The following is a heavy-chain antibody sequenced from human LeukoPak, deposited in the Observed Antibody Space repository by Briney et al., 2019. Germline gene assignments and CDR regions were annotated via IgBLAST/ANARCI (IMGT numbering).Heavy chain of an antibody. D-gene: IGHD5-12*01. CDR1: GYTLTELS. V-gene: IGHV1-24*01. CDR2: FDPEDGET. Sequence: ASVKVSCKVSGYTLTELSIHWVRQAPGKGLEWMGGFDPEDGETIYAQKFQGRVTMTEDTSTDTAYMGLSSLRSEDTAVYYCATYDTMYGGYRSDAFDIWGQGTMVTVSS. CDR3: ATYDTMYGGYRSDAFDI. J-gene: IGHJ3*02.